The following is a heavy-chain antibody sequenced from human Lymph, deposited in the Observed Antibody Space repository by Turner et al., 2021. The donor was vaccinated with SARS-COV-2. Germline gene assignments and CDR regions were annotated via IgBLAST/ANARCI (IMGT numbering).Heavy chain of an antibody. D-gene: IGHD2-21*02. CDR2: IFYRGST. CDR3: ARQTVNNWVDP. CDR1: GGSMNNNY. Sequence: QVQLQESGPRLVKPLETLSLTCTVSGGSMNNNYWSWIQQPPGKRLEWIGFIFYRGSTNYNPSLKSRVTISVDTSENQFSLKLTSVTAADTAIYYCARQTVNNWVDPWGQGTPVTVSS. V-gene: IGHV4-59*01. J-gene: IGHJ5*02.